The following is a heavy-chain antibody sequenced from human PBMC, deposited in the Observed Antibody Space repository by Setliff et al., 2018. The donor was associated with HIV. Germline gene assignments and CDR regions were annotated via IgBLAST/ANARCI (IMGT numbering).Heavy chain of an antibody. CDR3: ARKLQPGYGMDV. CDR2: INQDGNEK. V-gene: IGHV3-7*01. CDR1: GFTFTSYW. Sequence: GGSLRLSCAASGFTFTSYWMIWVRQAPGKGLEWVANINQDGNEKNYVDSVKGRFTISRDNTKNSLYLQMDSLRAEGTTVYYCARKLQPGYGMDVWGQGTTVTVSS. D-gene: IGHD5-18*01. J-gene: IGHJ6*02.